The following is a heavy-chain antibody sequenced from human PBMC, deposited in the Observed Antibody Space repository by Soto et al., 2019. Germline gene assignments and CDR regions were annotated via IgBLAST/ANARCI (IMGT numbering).Heavy chain of an antibody. D-gene: IGHD3-9*01. Sequence: PGGSLRLSCAASGFTFSSYSMNWVRQAPGKGLEWVSYISISSSTIYYADSVKGRFTISRDNAKNSLYLQMNSLRDEDTAVYYCATLTILTGYYFRSADYWGQGTLVTVSS. V-gene: IGHV3-48*02. CDR2: ISISSSTI. CDR1: GFTFSSYS. CDR3: ATLTILTGYYFRSADY. J-gene: IGHJ4*02.